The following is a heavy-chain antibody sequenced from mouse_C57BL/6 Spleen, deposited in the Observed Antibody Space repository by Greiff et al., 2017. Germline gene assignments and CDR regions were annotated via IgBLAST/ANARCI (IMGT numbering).Heavy chain of an antibody. J-gene: IGHJ4*01. Sequence: VQLKESGPGMVKPSQSLSLTCTVTGYSITSGYDWHWIRHFPGNKLEWMGYISYSGSTNYNPSLKSRISITHDTSKNHFFLKLNSVTTEDTATYYCARGLDEDYAMDYWGQGTSVTVSS. D-gene: IGHD3-1*01. V-gene: IGHV3-1*01. CDR3: ARGLDEDYAMDY. CDR2: ISYSGST. CDR1: GYSITSGYD.